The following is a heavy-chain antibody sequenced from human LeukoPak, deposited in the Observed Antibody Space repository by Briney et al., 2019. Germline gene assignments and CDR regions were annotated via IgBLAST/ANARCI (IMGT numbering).Heavy chain of an antibody. V-gene: IGHV3-23*01. CDR3: AKRDCSCGSCRTNTFDY. J-gene: IGHJ4*02. CDR2: ISSCGGSP. CDR1: GFTFSSYA. Sequence: GASLRLSCAASGFTFSSYAMSWARPAPGKGLEWVSDISSCGGSPYSADSVKGRLTISRDNSKNTLYLQMNSLRAEDTAVYQCAKRDCSCGSCRTNTFDYGGQGTLVTVSA. D-gene: IGHD2-15*01.